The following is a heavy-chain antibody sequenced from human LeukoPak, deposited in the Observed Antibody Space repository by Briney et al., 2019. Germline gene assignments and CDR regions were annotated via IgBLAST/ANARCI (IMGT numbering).Heavy chain of an antibody. V-gene: IGHV3-23*01. D-gene: IGHD3-3*01. CDR2: ISGSGGST. CDR1: GFTFSSYA. Sequence: GESLRLSCAASGFTFSSYAMSWVRQAPGKGLEWVSAISGSGGSTYYADSVKGRFTISRDNSKNTLYLQMNSLRAEDTAVYYCARSYEGSGFSDWGQGTLVTVSS. J-gene: IGHJ4*02. CDR3: ARSYEGSGFSD.